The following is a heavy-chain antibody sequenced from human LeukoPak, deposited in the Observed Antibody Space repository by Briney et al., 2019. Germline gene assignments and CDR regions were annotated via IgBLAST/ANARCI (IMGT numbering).Heavy chain of an antibody. CDR3: AREQYGDYYYYGMDV. V-gene: IGHV1-46*01. CDR1: GYTFTSYY. J-gene: IGHJ6*02. CDR2: INPSGGST. D-gene: IGHD4-17*01. Sequence: ASVKVSCKASGYTFTSYYMHWVRQAPGQGPEWMGIINPSGGSTSYAQKFQGRVTMTRDTSTSTVYMELSSLRSEDTAVYYCAREQYGDYYYYGMDVWGQGTTVTVSS.